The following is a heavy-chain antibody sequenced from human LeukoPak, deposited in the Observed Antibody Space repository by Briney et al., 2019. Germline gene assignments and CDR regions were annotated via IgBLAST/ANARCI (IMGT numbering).Heavy chain of an antibody. CDR3: ARRGWLINFDY. CDR1: GFTFSNYA. D-gene: IGHD5-12*01. V-gene: IGHV3-23*01. J-gene: IGHJ4*02. CDR2: ISGSGDNT. Sequence: GGSQRLSCAASGFTFSNYAMSWVRQAPGKGLEWVSIISGSGDNTHYADSVKGRFTISRDNSKNTLYLQMKTLRAEDTAIYYCARRGWLINFDYWGQGTLVTVSS.